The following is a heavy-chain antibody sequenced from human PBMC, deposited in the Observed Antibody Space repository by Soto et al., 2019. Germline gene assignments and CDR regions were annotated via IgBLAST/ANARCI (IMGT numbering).Heavy chain of an antibody. CDR2: IKSKTDGGTT. CDR3: ATGGITLGGVYFDF. CDR1: GFTFSNAW. V-gene: IGHV3-15*01. D-gene: IGHD3-16*01. Sequence: EVQLVESGGGLVKPGGSLRLSCAASGFTFSNAWMSWVRQAPGKGLEWVGRIKSKTDGGTTDYAAPVKGRFTISRDDSKNTLYLQMNSLRTEDTAVYYCATGGITLGGVYFDFWGQGTLVTVSS. J-gene: IGHJ4*02.